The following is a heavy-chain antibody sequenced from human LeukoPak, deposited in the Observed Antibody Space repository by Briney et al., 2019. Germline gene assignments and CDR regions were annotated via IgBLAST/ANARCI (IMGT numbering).Heavy chain of an antibody. CDR1: GFTFSIYS. CDR3: ARDAITMVRGVISP. Sequence: PGGSLRLSCAASGFTFSIYSMNWVRQAPGKGLEWVSSISSSSSYIYCADSVKGRFTISRDNSKNSLYLQMNSLRAEDAAVYYCARDAITMVRGVISPWGQGTLVTVSS. J-gene: IGHJ5*02. D-gene: IGHD3-10*01. V-gene: IGHV3-21*01. CDR2: ISSSSSYI.